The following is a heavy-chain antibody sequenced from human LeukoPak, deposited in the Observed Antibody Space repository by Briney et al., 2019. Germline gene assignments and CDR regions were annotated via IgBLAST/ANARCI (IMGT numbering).Heavy chain of an antibody. CDR3: ASVREILVVPYYYYIDV. CDR2: INSNSGDT. D-gene: IGHD2-2*01. CDR1: GYIFSGYY. Sequence: GASVKVSCKASGYIFSGYYIHWVRQAPGQGLEWMGWINSNSGDTKYEEKFQGRVTMTRDTSISTAYMELKTLRYDDTAVYYCASVREILVVPYYYYIDVWGKGTTVTVSS. V-gene: IGHV1-2*02. J-gene: IGHJ6*03.